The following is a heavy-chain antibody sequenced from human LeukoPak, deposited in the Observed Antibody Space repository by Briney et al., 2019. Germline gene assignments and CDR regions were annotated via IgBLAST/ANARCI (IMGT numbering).Heavy chain of an antibody. D-gene: IGHD6-6*01. CDR1: GYSISSDYY. J-gene: IGHJ6*03. Sequence: ASETLSLTCTVSGYSISSDYYWGWIRQPPGKGLEWIGSIYHSGSTYYNPSLKSRVTISISTSKNQFSLKLSSVTAADTAVYYCARDAYSSSLDYYYYYYMDVWGKGTTVTVSS. V-gene: IGHV4-38-2*02. CDR2: IYHSGST. CDR3: ARDAYSSSLDYYYYYYMDV.